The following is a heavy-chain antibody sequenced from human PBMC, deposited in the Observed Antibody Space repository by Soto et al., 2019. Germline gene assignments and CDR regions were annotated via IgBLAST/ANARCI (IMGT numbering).Heavy chain of an antibody. D-gene: IGHD5-12*01. CDR2: ISGSGGST. CDR1: GFTFSSYA. V-gene: IGHV3-23*01. Sequence: EVQLLESGGGLVQPGGSLRLSCAASGFTFSSYAMSWFRRAPGKGLEWVSAISGSGGSTYYADSVKGRFTISRDNSKNTLYLQMNSLRAEDTAVYYCAKDRRGRLLPGGADYWGQGTLVTVSS. CDR3: AKDRRGRLLPGGADY. J-gene: IGHJ4*02.